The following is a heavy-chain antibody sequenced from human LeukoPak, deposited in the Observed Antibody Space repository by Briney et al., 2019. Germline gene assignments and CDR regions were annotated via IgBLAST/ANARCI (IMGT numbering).Heavy chain of an antibody. CDR1: GFTFSSYW. D-gene: IGHD3-3*01. J-gene: IGHJ4*02. CDR2: IKQDGSEK. V-gene: IGHV3-7*01. CDR3: ARDPTYYDFWSCYSPYFDY. Sequence: PGGSLRLSCAASGFTFSSYWMSWVRQAPGKGLEWVANIKQDGSEKYYVDSVKGRFTISRDNAKNSLYLQMNSLRAEDTAVYYCARDPTYYDFWSCYSPYFDYWGQGTLVTVSP.